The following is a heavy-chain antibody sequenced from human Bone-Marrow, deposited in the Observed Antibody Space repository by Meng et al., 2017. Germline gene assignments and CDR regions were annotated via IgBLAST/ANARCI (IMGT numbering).Heavy chain of an antibody. D-gene: IGHD5-18*01. CDR3: ARARGDSYGYAFDF. CDR1: GFTFSSYA. J-gene: IGHJ3*01. V-gene: IGHV3-64*01. CDR2: ISSNGGST. Sequence: GESLKISCAASGFTFSSYAMHWVRQAPGKGLEYVSAISSNGGSTYYANSVKGRFTISRDNSKNTLYLQMSSLRAEDMAVYYCARARGDSYGYAFDFWGQGTMVTVSS.